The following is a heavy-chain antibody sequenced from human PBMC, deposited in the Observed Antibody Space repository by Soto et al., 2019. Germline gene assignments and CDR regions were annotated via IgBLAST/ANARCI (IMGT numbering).Heavy chain of an antibody. CDR2: IKQDGSEE. Sequence: EMQLVESGGGLVQPGGSLRLACTASGFTFSGYWMNWVRQAPGKGLEWVARIKQDGSEEHYVDSVKGRFTISRDNANNSVYLQMNSLRAEDTAVYYCARGPGLRPARIRGLGWFDPWGQGVLVTVSS. D-gene: IGHD6-6*01. CDR1: GFTFSGYW. J-gene: IGHJ5*02. CDR3: ARGPGLRPARIRGLGWFDP. V-gene: IGHV3-7*03.